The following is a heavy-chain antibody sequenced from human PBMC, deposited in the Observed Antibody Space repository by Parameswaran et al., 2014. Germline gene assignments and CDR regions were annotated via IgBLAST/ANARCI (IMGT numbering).Heavy chain of an antibody. J-gene: IGHJ6*02. V-gene: IGHV6-1*01. D-gene: IGHD7-27*01. CDR3: ARDDTHWGDYYYGMDV. CDR2: TYYRSKWYN. Sequence: WIRQSPSRGLEWLGRTYYRSKWYNDYAVSVKSRITINPDTSKNQFSLQLNSVTPEDTAVYYCARDDTHWGDYYYGMDVWGQGTTVTVSS.